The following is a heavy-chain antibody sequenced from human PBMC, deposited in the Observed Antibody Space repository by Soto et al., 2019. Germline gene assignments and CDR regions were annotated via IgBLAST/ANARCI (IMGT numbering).Heavy chain of an antibody. J-gene: IGHJ5*02. Sequence: QITLKESGPTLVKPTQTLTLTCTFSGFSLSTSGVGVGWIRQPPGKALEWLALIYWDDDKRHSPSLKSRLTITKDTSKHQVVLTMTNMDPVDTATYYCAHRPSVAGTLYNWFDPWGQGTLVTVSS. D-gene: IGHD6-19*01. CDR1: GFSLSTSGVG. CDR2: IYWDDDK. V-gene: IGHV2-5*02. CDR3: AHRPSVAGTLYNWFDP.